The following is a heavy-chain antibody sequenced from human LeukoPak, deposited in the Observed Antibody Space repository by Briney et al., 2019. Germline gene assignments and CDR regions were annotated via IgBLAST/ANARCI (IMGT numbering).Heavy chain of an antibody. D-gene: IGHD3-10*01. CDR3: ARRCNYYSSGSDYNDALDL. CDR2: SSYTGIT. CDR1: GGSMNSFY. J-gene: IGHJ3*01. V-gene: IGHV4-59*08. Sequence: SGTLSLTCTVSGGSMNSFYWTWIRQTPGPRLKRIGHSSYTGITSYNPSLKSRVTIYVDTSKNQFSLNRNSVTASDTALYYCARRCNYYSSGSDYNDALDLWGQGTTVIVSS.